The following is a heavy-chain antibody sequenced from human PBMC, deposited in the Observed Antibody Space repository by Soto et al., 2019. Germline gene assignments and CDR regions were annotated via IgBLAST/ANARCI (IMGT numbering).Heavy chain of an antibody. CDR1: GYTFTGYY. CDR3: ARAITMIVVVPLGAFDI. Sequence: ASVKVSCKASGYTFTGYYMHWVRQAPGQGLEWMGWINPNSGGTNYAQKFQGRVTMTRDTSISTAYMELSRLRSDDTAVYYCARAITMIVVVPLGAFDIWGQGTMVTVSS. V-gene: IGHV1-2*02. J-gene: IGHJ3*02. CDR2: INPNSGGT. D-gene: IGHD3-22*01.